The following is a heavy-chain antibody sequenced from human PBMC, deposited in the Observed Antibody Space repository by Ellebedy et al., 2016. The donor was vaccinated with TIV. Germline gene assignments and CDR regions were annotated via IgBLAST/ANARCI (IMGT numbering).Heavy chain of an antibody. D-gene: IGHD2/OR15-2a*01. CDR2: MNLDGNER. Sequence: GGSLRLXCAASGITLSSFWVSWVRQAPGKGLEWVANMNLDGNERYYVDSVKGRFTISRDNVKNSLYLQMESLRADDSAVYYCAPEGSYEDSNSAFHYWGQGTLVTVSP. CDR3: APEGSYEDSNSAFHY. CDR1: GITLSSFW. V-gene: IGHV3-7*01. J-gene: IGHJ4*02.